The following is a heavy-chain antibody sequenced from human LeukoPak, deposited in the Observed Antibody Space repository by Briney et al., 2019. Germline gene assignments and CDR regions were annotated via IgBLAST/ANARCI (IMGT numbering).Heavy chain of an antibody. J-gene: IGHJ4*02. CDR3: ARHGDSSDYFGPAGIDY. CDR2: IYPGDSDT. V-gene: IGHV5-51*01. CDR1: GYSFSSYW. Sequence: GESLKISCKGSGYSFSSYWIAWVRQVPGKGLEWMGIIYPGDSDTRYSPSFQGQVTISAAKSISTAYLQWSSLKASDTAMYYCARHGDSSDYFGPAGIDYWGQGTLVTVSS. D-gene: IGHD3-22*01.